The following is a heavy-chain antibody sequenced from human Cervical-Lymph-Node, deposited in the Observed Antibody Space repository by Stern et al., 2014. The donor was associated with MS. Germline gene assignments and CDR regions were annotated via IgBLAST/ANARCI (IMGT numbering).Heavy chain of an antibody. J-gene: IGHJ4*02. CDR1: GYSFNRYA. D-gene: IGHD3-22*01. CDR3: ARDLRDISGYYLDS. Sequence: QVQLVQSGSELRKPGASVKVSCKASGYSFNRYAVTWVRQAPGQRLEWLGWINTNTGNPTYAQGFTGRFVFSLDTSVSTTYLHISSLKAEDTAVYYCARDLRDISGYYLDSWGQGSLVTVSS. V-gene: IGHV7-4-1*02. CDR2: INTNTGNP.